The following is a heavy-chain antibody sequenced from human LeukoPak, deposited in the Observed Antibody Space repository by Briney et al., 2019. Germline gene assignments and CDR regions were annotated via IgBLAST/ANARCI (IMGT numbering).Heavy chain of an antibody. V-gene: IGHV3-30-3*01. CDR1: GFTFSSYA. CDR2: ISYDGSNK. D-gene: IGHD1-1*01. CDR3: ARPVHWNDVFDAFDI. J-gene: IGHJ3*02. Sequence: GGSLRLSCAASGFTFSSYAMHWVRQAPGKGLEWVAVISYDGSNKYNADSVKGRFTISRDNSKNTLYLQMNSLRAEDTAVYYCARPVHWNDVFDAFDIWGQGTMVTVSS.